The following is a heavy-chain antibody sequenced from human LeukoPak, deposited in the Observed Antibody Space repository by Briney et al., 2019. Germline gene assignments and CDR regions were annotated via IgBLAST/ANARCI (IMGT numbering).Heavy chain of an antibody. Sequence: GGSLRLSCAASGFTFSSYEMSWVRQAPGKGLEWVSYISSSGSTIYYADSVKGRFTISRDNSKNTLYLQMNSLRAEDTAVYYCARAGVWDYDDSSGYHNAAFDIWGQGTMVTVSS. CDR3: ARAGVWDYDDSSGYHNAAFDI. D-gene: IGHD3-22*01. V-gene: IGHV3-48*03. CDR1: GFTFSSYE. J-gene: IGHJ3*02. CDR2: ISSSGSTI.